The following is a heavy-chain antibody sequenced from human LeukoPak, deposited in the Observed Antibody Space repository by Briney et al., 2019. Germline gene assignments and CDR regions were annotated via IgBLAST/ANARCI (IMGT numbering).Heavy chain of an antibody. J-gene: IGHJ4*02. D-gene: IGHD6-19*01. CDR3: TTETVAGIDY. CDR1: GFTFSNAW. CDR2: TKSKTDGGTT. Sequence: PGGSLRLSCAASGFTFSNAWMSWVRRAPGKGLEWVGRTKSKTDGGTTDYAAPVKGRFTISRDDSKNTLYLQMNSLKTEDTAVYYCTTETVAGIDYWGQGTLVTVSS. V-gene: IGHV3-15*01.